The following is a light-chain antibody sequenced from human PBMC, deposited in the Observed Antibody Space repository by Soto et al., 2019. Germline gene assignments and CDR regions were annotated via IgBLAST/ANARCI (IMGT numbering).Light chain of an antibody. CDR3: AAWDGSLNHIL. V-gene: IGLV1-44*01. Sequence: QAVVTQPPSASGTPGQGVAISCSGSSSNMGSNTVNWYQHLPGTAPKLLIYNDNQRPSGVPDRFFGSKSGTSASLAITGLQYEDEADYYCAAWDGSLNHILFGGGTKLTV. CDR2: NDN. J-gene: IGLJ2*01. CDR1: SSNMGSNT.